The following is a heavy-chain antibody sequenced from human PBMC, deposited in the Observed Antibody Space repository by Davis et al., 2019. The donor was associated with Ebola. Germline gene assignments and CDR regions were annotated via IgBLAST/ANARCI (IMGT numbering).Heavy chain of an antibody. Sequence: SETLSLTCVVSGDSISSSKWWSWVRQSPGKGLEWIGEIYHSGITNYNPSLESRVTISVDTSKNQFSLKLNSVTSSDTAVYYCARAARTTVGWFDPWGQGTLVTVSS. CDR3: ARAARTTVGWFDP. J-gene: IGHJ5*02. CDR2: IYHSGIT. D-gene: IGHD6-6*01. V-gene: IGHV4-4*02. CDR1: GDSISSSKW.